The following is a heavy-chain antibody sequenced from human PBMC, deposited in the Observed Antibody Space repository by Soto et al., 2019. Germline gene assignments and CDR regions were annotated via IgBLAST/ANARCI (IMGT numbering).Heavy chain of an antibody. CDR3: ARSYCTNGVCKDAFDI. CDR2: IYPGDSDT. Sequence: GESLKISCKGSGYSFTSYWSGWVRQMPGKGLEWMGIIYPGDSDTRYSPSFQGQVTISADKSISTAYLQWSSLKASDTAMYYCARSYCTNGVCKDAFDIWGQGTMVTVSS. J-gene: IGHJ3*02. D-gene: IGHD2-8*01. CDR1: GYSFTSYW. V-gene: IGHV5-51*01.